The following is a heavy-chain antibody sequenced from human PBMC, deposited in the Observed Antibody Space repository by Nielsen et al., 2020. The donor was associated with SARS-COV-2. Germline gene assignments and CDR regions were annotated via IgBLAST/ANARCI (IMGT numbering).Heavy chain of an antibody. Sequence: SETLSLTCNVSGDSMRNSDYYWGWIRQPPGKGLEWIGSHYYGGSTYYNPSLKSRVTISVDTSKNQFSLRLTSVTAADTAVYYCARHRQWELLGIDYWGQGTLVTVSS. D-gene: IGHD1-26*01. CDR2: HYYGGST. V-gene: IGHV4-39*01. J-gene: IGHJ4*02. CDR1: GDSMRNSDYY. CDR3: ARHRQWELLGIDY.